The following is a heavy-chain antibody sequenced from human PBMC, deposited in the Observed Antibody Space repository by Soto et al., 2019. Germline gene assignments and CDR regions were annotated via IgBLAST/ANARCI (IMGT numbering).Heavy chain of an antibody. CDR3: ARESEDLTSNFDY. CDR2: ISSTTNYI. Sequence: GGSLGLSCAASGFTFTRYSMNWVRQAPGKGLEWVSSISSTTNYIYYGDSMKGRFTISRDNAKNSLYLEMNSLRAEDTAVYYCARESEDLTSNFDYWGQGTLVTVSS. CDR1: GFTFTRYS. J-gene: IGHJ4*02. V-gene: IGHV3-21*06.